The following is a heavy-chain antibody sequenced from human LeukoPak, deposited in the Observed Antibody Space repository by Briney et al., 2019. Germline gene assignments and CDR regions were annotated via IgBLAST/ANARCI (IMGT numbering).Heavy chain of an antibody. CDR3: ARDRGIAAAGTDY. CDR2: IWYDGSNK. J-gene: IGHJ4*02. CDR1: GFTFSSYG. D-gene: IGHD6-13*01. Sequence: PGGSLRLSCAASGFTFSSYGMHWVRQAPGKGLEWVAVIWYDGSNKYYADSVKGRFTISRDNSNNTLYLQMNSLRAEDAAVYYCARDRGIAAAGTDYWGQGTLVSASS. V-gene: IGHV3-33*01.